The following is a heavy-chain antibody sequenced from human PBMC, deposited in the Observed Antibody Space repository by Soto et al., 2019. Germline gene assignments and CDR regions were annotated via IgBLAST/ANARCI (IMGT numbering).Heavy chain of an antibody. Sequence: LRLSCAASGFTFSSYSMNWVRQAPGKGLEWVSSISSSSSYIYYADSVKGRFTISRDNAKNSLYLQMNSLRAEDTAVYYCARVSIAAGSYYYYGMDVWGQGTTLTVSS. D-gene: IGHD6-13*01. CDR1: GFTFSSYS. CDR2: ISSSSSYI. J-gene: IGHJ6*02. CDR3: ARVSIAAGSYYYYGMDV. V-gene: IGHV3-21*01.